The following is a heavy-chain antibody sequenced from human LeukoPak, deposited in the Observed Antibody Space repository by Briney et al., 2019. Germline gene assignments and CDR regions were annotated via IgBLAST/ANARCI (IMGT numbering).Heavy chain of an antibody. CDR1: GFTFSSYD. J-gene: IGHJ4*02. CDR3: AKQKGYCSGGSCHPFDY. Sequence: GGSLRLSCAASGFTFSSYDMRWVRQAPGKGLLWLAFIRYDGSTTYYADSVKGRFTIARDNPKNTLYLQMNSLRAEDTAVYYCAKQKGYCSGGSCHPFDYWGQGTLVTVSS. V-gene: IGHV3-30*02. CDR2: IRYDGSTT. D-gene: IGHD2-15*01.